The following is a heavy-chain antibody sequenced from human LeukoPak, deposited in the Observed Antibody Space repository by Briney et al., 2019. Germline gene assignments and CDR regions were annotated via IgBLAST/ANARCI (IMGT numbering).Heavy chain of an antibody. D-gene: IGHD6-19*01. V-gene: IGHV4-59*08. Sequence: PSETLSLTCTVTGGSISSYYWSWIRQPPGKGLEWIGYIYYSGSTNYNPSLKSRVTISVDTSKNQFSLKLSSVTAADTAVYYCARHGGWSDYWGQGTLVTVSS. J-gene: IGHJ4*02. CDR1: GGSISSYY. CDR2: IYYSGST. CDR3: ARHGGWSDY.